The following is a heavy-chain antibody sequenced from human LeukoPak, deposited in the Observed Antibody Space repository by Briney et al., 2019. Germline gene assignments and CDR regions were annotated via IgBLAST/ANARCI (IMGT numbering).Heavy chain of an antibody. J-gene: IGHJ4*02. CDR3: ARGADLSIAGPDYFDY. CDR2: ISYDGSNK. V-gene: IGHV3-30-3*01. CDR1: GFTFSSYA. Sequence: PGGSLRLSCAASGFTFSSYAMHWVRQAPGKGLEWVAVISYDGSNKYYADSVKGRFTISRDNSKNTLYLQMNSLRAEDTAVYYCARGADLSIAGPDYFDYWGQGTLVTVSS. D-gene: IGHD6-6*01.